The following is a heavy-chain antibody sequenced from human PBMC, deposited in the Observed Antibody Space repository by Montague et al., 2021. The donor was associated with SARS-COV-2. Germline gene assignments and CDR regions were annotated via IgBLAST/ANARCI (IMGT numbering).Heavy chain of an antibody. V-gene: IGHV4-34*01. CDR1: TESFIDNF. J-gene: IGHJ6*02. Sequence: SETLSLTCAVSTESFIDNFWTWIRQSPGKGLEWIGSIYYSGSTYYNPSLKSRVTISVDTSKNQFSLKLSSVTAADTAVYYCARVGRQQLVRLSGMDVWGQGTTVTVSS. CDR2: IYYSGST. D-gene: IGHD6-13*01. CDR3: ARVGRQQLVRLSGMDV.